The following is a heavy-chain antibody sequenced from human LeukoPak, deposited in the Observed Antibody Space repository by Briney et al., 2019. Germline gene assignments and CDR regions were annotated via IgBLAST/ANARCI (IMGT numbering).Heavy chain of an antibody. CDR3: ARPSDDFWSGYYTFDY. V-gene: IGHV5-51*01. CDR1: GYSFTSYW. CDR2: IYPGDSDT. Sequence: GESLKISCKGFGYSFTSYWIGWVRQMPGKGLEWMGIIYPGDSDTRYSPSFQGQVTISADKSISTAYLQWSSLKASDTAMYYCARPSDDFWSGYYTFDYWGQGTLVTVSS. J-gene: IGHJ4*02. D-gene: IGHD3-3*01.